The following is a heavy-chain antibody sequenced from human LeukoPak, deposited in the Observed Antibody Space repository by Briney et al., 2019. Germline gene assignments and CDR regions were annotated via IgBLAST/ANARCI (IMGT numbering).Heavy chain of an antibody. D-gene: IGHD4-17*01. CDR2: ISSSSSYI. V-gene: IGHV3-21*04. J-gene: IGHJ4*02. CDR1: GFTFSSYS. Sequence: RGVSLRLSCAASGFTFSSYSMNRVRQAPGKGLEWVSSISSSSSYIYYADSVKGRFTISRDNSKNTLYLQMNSLRAEDTAVYYCAKGLYGDYVRCFDYWGQGTLVTVSS. CDR3: AKGLYGDYVRCFDY.